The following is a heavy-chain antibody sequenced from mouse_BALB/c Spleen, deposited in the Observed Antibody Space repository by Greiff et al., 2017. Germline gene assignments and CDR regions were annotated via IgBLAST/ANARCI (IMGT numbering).Heavy chain of an antibody. CDR1: GYTFTSYW. J-gene: IGHJ2*01. CDR2: INPSTGYT. D-gene: IGHD2-4*01. CDR3: AEGDYDYY. V-gene: IGHV1-7*01. Sequence: VKLVESGAELAKPGASVKMSCKASGYTFTSYWMHWVKQRPGQGLEWIGYINPSTGYTEYNQKFKDKATLTADKSSSTAYMQLSSLTSEDSAVYYCAEGDYDYYWGQGTTLTVSS.